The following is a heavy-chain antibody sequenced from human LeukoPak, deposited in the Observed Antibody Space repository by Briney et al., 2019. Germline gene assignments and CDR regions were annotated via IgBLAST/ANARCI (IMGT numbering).Heavy chain of an antibody. CDR1: GFSFSSFA. Sequence: GGSLRLSCAASGFSFSSFAMSWVRQAPGKGLEWVSGISSNGGSAVYADSVKGRFTISRDNSKNTVYLQMNSLRVEDTAVYYCARAYSPTPFDYWGQGTLVTVSS. CDR2: ISSNGGSA. V-gene: IGHV3-23*01. CDR3: ARAYSPTPFDY. D-gene: IGHD2-15*01. J-gene: IGHJ4*02.